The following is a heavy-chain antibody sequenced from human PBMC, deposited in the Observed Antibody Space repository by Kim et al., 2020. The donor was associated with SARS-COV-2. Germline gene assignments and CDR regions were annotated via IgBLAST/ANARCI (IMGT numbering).Heavy chain of an antibody. CDR2: ISSSSSSYI. CDR3: APPVGIVGATIPDY. J-gene: IGHJ4*02. Sequence: GGSLRLSCAASGFTFSSYSMNWVRQAPGKGLEWVSSISSSSSSYIYYADSVKGRFTISRDNAKNSLYLQMNSLRAEDTAVYYCAPPVGIVGATIPDYWGQGTLVTVSS. CDR1: GFTFSSYS. D-gene: IGHD1-26*01. V-gene: IGHV3-21*01.